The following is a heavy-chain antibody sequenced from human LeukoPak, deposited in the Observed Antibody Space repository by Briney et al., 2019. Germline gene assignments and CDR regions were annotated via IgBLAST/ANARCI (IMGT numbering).Heavy chain of an antibody. CDR2: IYYSGST. CDR1: GGSFSGYY. J-gene: IGHJ3*02. CDR3: AGVWGSYGDVFNI. D-gene: IGHD3-16*01. Sequence: KPSETLSLTCAVYGGSFSGYYWSWIRQHPGKGLEWIGYIYYSGSTYYNPSLKSRVTISVDTSKNQFSLKLSSVTAADTAVYYCAGVWGSYGDVFNIGAKG. V-gene: IGHV4-31*11.